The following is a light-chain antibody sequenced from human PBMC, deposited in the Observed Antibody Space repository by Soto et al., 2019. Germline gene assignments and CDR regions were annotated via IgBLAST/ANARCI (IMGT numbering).Light chain of an antibody. CDR1: SSNIGSNT. J-gene: IGLJ3*02. Sequence: QSVLTQPPSASGTPGQRVAISCSGSSSNIGSNTINWYQQLPGTAPKVLIYQSNQRPPGVPDRFYGSKSGTSASLAISGLQSEDAADYYCATWDDSLKAQVFGGGTKLTVL. CDR2: QSN. V-gene: IGLV1-44*01. CDR3: ATWDDSLKAQV.